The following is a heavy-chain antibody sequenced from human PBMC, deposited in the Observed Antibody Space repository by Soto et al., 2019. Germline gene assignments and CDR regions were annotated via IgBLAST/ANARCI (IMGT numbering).Heavy chain of an antibody. Sequence: QVQLQESGPGLVKSSQTLSRTCTVSGGSISSGGYHWNWIRQHPGKGLEWIGNIYYSGSTYYNPSLKSRVTISIDTSKNQFSLKLSSVTAADTAVYYCARDVWPYYFDYWGQGTLVTVSS. J-gene: IGHJ4*02. CDR3: ARDVWPYYFDY. CDR1: GGSISSGGYH. V-gene: IGHV4-31*03. CDR2: IYYSGST. D-gene: IGHD3-16*01.